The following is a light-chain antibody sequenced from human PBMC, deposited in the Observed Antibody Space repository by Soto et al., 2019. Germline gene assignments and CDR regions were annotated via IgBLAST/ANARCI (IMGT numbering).Light chain of an antibody. J-gene: IGLJ1*01. V-gene: IGLV2-14*03. CDR2: DVT. Sequence: QSVLTQPASVSGSPGQSITISCTGTSSDVGGYNYVSWYQHHPGKAPKLIIYDVTNRPSGVSNPFSGSKSGNTASLTISGLQPEDEADYYCSSYTTSNTRQIVFGTGTKPTVL. CDR1: SSDVGGYNY. CDR3: SSYTTSNTRQIV.